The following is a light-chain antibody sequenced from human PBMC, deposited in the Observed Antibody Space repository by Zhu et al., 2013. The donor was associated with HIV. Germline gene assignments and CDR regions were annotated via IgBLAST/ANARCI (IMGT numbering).Light chain of an antibody. CDR2: GAS. Sequence: EIVMTQSPATLSVSPGDTATLSCRASQFVGSSTFLAWYQQKPGQAPRLLVYGASTRATGIPDRFSGSGSGTDFTLTVTRLEPEDFAVYYCQQNDSSSLTFGGGTTVEIK. V-gene: IGKV3-20*01. CDR1: QFVGSSTF. J-gene: IGKJ4*01. CDR3: QQNDSSSLT.